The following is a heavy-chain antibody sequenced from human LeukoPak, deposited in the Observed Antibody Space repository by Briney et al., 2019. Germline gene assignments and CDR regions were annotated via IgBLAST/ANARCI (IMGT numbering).Heavy chain of an antibody. Sequence: GASVRVSCKASGYTFTSYGISWGREAPGEGVEWGWWISAYNGNTNNAQTLQGRVTMTTDTCTSTAYRRLRRVRPADTAVYYCGYYKRDGGYCSSTSCQGFSFDYWGQGTLVTVSS. CDR2: ISAYNGNT. CDR1: GYTFTSYG. V-gene: IGHV1-18*01. D-gene: IGHD2-2*01. CDR3: GYYKRDGGYCSSTSCQGFSFDY. J-gene: IGHJ4*02.